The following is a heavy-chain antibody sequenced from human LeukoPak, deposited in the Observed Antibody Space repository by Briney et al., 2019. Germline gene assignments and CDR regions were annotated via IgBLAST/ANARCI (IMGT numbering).Heavy chain of an antibody. CDR1: GFTFSSYW. J-gene: IGHJ4*02. D-gene: IGHD1-26*01. V-gene: IGHV3-7*01. Sequence: GGSLRLSCAASGFTFSSYWISWVRQAPGKGLEWVANIKQDGSEKYYVDSVKGRFTISRDNAKNSLYLQMNSLRVEDTAVYYCAKPGSYGYWGQGTLVTVSS. CDR2: IKQDGSEK. CDR3: AKPGSYGY.